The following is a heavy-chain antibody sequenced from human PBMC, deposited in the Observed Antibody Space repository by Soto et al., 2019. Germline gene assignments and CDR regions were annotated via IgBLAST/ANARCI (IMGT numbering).Heavy chain of an antibody. CDR2: IYYSGST. Sequence: QVQLQESGPGLVKPSEPLSLTCTVSGGSISSYYWSWIRQPPGKGLEWIGYIYYSGSTNYNPSLKSRVTISVDTSKNQFSLKLSSVTAADTAVYYCAREVVIYGGIYYFDYWGQGTLVTVSS. J-gene: IGHJ4*02. D-gene: IGHD2-21*01. CDR3: AREVVIYGGIYYFDY. V-gene: IGHV4-59*01. CDR1: GGSISSYY.